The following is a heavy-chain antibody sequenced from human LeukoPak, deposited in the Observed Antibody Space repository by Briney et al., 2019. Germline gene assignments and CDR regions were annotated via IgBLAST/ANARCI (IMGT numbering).Heavy chain of an antibody. CDR1: GGSFGDYH. CDR2: IHQRGVT. CDR3: AREEVFGVQVPGFYAFDN. Sequence: SETLSLTCALSGGSFGDYHWSWIRQPPGKGLEWIWEIHQRGVTTYNPSLKSRVTLSIDAYKRQFSVKLTSVTAADTAVYFCAREEVFGVQVPGFYAFDNWGQGILVTVSS. J-gene: IGHJ4*02. D-gene: IGHD3-3*01. V-gene: IGHV4-34*01.